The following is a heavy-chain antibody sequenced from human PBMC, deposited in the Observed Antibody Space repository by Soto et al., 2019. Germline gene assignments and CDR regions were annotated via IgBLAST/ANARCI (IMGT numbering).Heavy chain of an antibody. CDR1: GGSFTRYW. CDR2: IYPGDSDT. V-gene: IGHV5-51*01. D-gene: IGHD5-12*01. J-gene: IGHJ6*02. CDR3: ARHEDGYNSFASMDF. Sequence: PGESRRISCKGSGGSFTRYWIGGGRQMPGKGLEWMGIIYPGDSDTRYSPSFQGQVTISADKSISTAYLQWSSLKASDTAMYYCARHEDGYNSFASMDFWGQGTTVPVSS.